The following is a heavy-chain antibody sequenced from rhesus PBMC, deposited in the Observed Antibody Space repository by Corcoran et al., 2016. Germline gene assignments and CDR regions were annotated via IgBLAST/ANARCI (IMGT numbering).Heavy chain of an antibody. Sequence: QVQLQESGPGLLKPSETLSPTCAVSGGSISGGYAWGWTRPSPGKGREWIGCINSRSWNTPYNPSLRSRVTISTDTSKNQISLQLSSVTAADTAVYYCAGGKKESSGWSPFGDWGQGVLVTVSS. CDR3: AGGKKESSGWSPFGD. CDR2: INSRSWNT. V-gene: IGHV4S7*01. CDR1: GGSISGGYA. J-gene: IGHJ4*01. D-gene: IGHD6S26*01.